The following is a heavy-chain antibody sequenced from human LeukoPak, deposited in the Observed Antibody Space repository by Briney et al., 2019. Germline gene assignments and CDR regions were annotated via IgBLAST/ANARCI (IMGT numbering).Heavy chain of an antibody. CDR1: GFTFSSYG. J-gene: IGHJ4*02. CDR3: ARHWGQWLEYDY. D-gene: IGHD6-19*01. V-gene: IGHV3-30*02. Sequence: GGSLRLSCAASGFTFSSYGMHWVRQAPGKGLEWVAFIRYDGSNKYYADSVKGRFTISRDNSKNTLYLQMNSLRAEDTAVYYCARHWGQWLEYDYWGQGTLVTVSS. CDR2: IRYDGSNK.